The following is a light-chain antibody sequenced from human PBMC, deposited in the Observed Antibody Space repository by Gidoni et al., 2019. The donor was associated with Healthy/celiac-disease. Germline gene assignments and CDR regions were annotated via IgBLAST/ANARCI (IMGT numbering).Light chain of an antibody. Sequence: IQMTQAPSSLSASVGDRVTITCRASHSISSYLNWYQQKPGKAPKLLLYAASSLQSGVPSRFSGSGSGTDFTLIISSLQPEDFATYYCQQSYSTPPEWTFGQGTKVEIK. CDR1: HSISSY. CDR3: QQSYSTPPEWT. CDR2: AAS. V-gene: IGKV1-39*01. J-gene: IGKJ1*01.